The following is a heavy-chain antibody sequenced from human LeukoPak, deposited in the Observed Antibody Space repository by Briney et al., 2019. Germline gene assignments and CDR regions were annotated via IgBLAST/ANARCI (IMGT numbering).Heavy chain of an antibody. Sequence: QPGGSLRPSCAPSAFTVITNDMSWVRQAPGKWLEWVSVLYSDGNTKYADAVQGRFTISRDNSKNTQYLEMNSLSPDDTAVYYCARGVEPLAANTLAYWGQGTLVTVSS. J-gene: IGHJ4*02. CDR2: LYSDGNT. CDR3: ARGVEPLAANTLAY. CDR1: AFTVITND. D-gene: IGHD1-14*01. V-gene: IGHV3-53*01.